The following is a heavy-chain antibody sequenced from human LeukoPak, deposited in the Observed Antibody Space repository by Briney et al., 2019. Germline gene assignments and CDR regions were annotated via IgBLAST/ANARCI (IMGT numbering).Heavy chain of an antibody. CDR3: ARGLLVDAFDI. CDR2: IYHSGST. Sequence: SETLSLTCTVSGGSISSYYWSWIRQPPGKGLEWIGYIYHSGSTYYNPSLKSRVTISVDRSKNQFSLKLSSVTAADTAVYYCARGLLVDAFDIWGQGTMVTVSS. J-gene: IGHJ3*02. CDR1: GGSISSYY. V-gene: IGHV4-59*12. D-gene: IGHD3-10*01.